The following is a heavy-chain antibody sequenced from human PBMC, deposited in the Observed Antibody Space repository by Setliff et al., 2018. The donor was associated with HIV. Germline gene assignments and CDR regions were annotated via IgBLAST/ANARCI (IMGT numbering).Heavy chain of an antibody. CDR3: ASSNVVVVTASVSDAFDI. J-gene: IGHJ3*02. D-gene: IGHD2-21*02. CDR2: INTDGSSV. Sequence: GGSLRLSCVASGFTFSNYWMHWVRQAPGKGLVWVSRINTDGSSVSHADSVKGRFTISRDNAKNTLFLQMNSLRAEDTAVYYCASSNVVVVTASVSDAFDIWGQGTMVTVSS. V-gene: IGHV3-74*01. CDR1: GFTFSNYW.